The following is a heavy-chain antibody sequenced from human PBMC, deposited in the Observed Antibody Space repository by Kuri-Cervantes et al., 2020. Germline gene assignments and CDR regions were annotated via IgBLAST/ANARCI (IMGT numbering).Heavy chain of an antibody. V-gene: IGHV3-53*01. CDR3: ARDPHSFNWFDP. Sequence: GESLKISCAASGFTVSSNYMSWVRQAPGKGLEWVSVIYSGGSTYYAGSVKGRFTISRDNAKNSLYLQMNSLRAEDTAVYYCARDPHSFNWFDPWGQGTLVTVSS. CDR2: IYSGGST. CDR1: GFTVSSNY. J-gene: IGHJ5*02.